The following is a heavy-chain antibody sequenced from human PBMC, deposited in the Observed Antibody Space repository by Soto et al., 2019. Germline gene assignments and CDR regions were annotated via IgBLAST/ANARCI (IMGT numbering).Heavy chain of an antibody. V-gene: IGHV3-23*01. D-gene: IGHD2-15*01. CDR2: ISDSGGST. CDR1: GFTFSSYA. Sequence: PGGSLRLSCAASGFTFSSYAMSWVRQAPGKGLEWVSHISDSGGSTYYADSVKGRFTISRDNSKNTLYVQMNSLRAEDTAVYYCAKVRPRIYGMDVWGQGTTVTVSS. J-gene: IGHJ6*02. CDR3: AKVRPRIYGMDV.